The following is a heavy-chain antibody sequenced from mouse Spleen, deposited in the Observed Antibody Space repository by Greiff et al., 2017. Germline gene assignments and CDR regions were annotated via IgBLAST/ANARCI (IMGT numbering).Heavy chain of an antibody. Sequence: EVQRVESGPGLVKPSQSLSLTCTVTGYSITSDYAWNWIRQFPGNKLEWMGYISYSGSTSYNPSLKSRISITRDTSKNQFFLQLNSVTTEDTATYYCARTPLYYAMDYWGQGTSVTVSS. CDR1: GYSITSDYA. CDR3: ARTPLYYAMDY. CDR2: ISYSGST. J-gene: IGHJ4*01. V-gene: IGHV3-2*02.